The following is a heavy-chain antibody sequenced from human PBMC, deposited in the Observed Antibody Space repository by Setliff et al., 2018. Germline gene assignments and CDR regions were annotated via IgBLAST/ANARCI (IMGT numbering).Heavy chain of an antibody. CDR3: ARANDYSSGWYFYYYGMDV. J-gene: IGHJ6*02. CDR2: MNPNSGNT. D-gene: IGHD6-19*01. Sequence: ASVKVSCKASGYTFTSYDINWVRQATGQGLEWMGWMNPNSGNTGYAQKFQGRVTMTTDTSTSTAYMELRSLRSDDTAVYYCARANDYSSGWYFYYYGMDVWGQGTTVTVSS. CDR1: GYTFTSYD. V-gene: IGHV1-8*02.